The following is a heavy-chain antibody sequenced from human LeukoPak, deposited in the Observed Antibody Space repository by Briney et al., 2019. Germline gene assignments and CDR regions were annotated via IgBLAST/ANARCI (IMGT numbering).Heavy chain of an antibody. V-gene: IGHV4-4*07. J-gene: IGHJ5*02. D-gene: IGHD3-10*01. CDR1: GGSISGYY. Sequence: PSETLSLTCTVSGGSISGYYWSWIRQPAGKGLGWIGRIYTSGSTNYNPSLKSRVTMSVDTSKNQFSLKLSSVTAADTAVYYCARSRGILWFGELSVYWFDPWGQGTLVTVSS. CDR2: IYTSGST. CDR3: ARSRGILWFGELSVYWFDP.